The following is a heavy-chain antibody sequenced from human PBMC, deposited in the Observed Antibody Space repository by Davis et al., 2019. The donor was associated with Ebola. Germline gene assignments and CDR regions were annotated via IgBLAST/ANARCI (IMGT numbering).Heavy chain of an antibody. V-gene: IGHV3-30*09. CDR2: ISNDGSST. J-gene: IGHJ4*02. CDR3: ARGREDYLDY. D-gene: IGHD1-26*01. CDR1: GLSLSSYA. Sequence: GESLKISCAASGLSLSSYAMYWVRQAPGKGLEWVAVISNDGSSTSYADSVRGRVVISRDTSKDTLYLPMSGLRAEDTAVYYCARGREDYLDYWGQGTLVTVSS.